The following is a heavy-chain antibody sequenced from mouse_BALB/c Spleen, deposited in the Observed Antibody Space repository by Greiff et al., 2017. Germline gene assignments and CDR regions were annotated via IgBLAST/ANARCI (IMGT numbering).Heavy chain of an antibody. J-gene: IGHJ1*01. CDR1: GYSITSGYS. Sequence: EVQVVESGPDLVKPSQSLSLTCTVTGYSITSGYSWPWIRQFPGNKLEWMGYIHYSGSTNYNPSLKSRISITRDTSKNQFFLQLNSVTTEDTATYYCARDYGSRYWYFDVWGAGTTVTVSS. CDR2: IHYSGST. V-gene: IGHV3-1*02. D-gene: IGHD1-1*01. CDR3: ARDYGSRYWYFDV.